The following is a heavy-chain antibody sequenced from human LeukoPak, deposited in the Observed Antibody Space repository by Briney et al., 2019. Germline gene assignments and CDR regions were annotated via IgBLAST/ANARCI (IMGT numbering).Heavy chain of an antibody. D-gene: IGHD1/OR15-1a*01. CDR2: IYYSGST. V-gene: IGHV4-39*07. J-gene: IGHJ4*02. Sequence: PSETLSLTCTVSGGSISSSSYYWGWIRQPPGKGLEWIGSIYYSGSTYYNPSLKSRVTISVDTSKNQFSLKLSSVTAADTAVYYCARNNERKSLDYWGQGTLVTVSS. CDR3: ARNNERKSLDY. CDR1: GGSISSSSYY.